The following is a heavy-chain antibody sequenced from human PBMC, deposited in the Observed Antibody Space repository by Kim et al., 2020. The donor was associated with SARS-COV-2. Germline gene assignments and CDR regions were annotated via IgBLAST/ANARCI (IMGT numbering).Heavy chain of an antibody. CDR2: ISYDGSNK. CDR1: GFTFSSYG. D-gene: IGHD3-10*01. Sequence: GGSLRLSCAASGFTFSSYGMHWVRQAPGKGLEWVAVISYDGSNKYYADSVKGRFTISRDNSKNTLYLQMNSLRAEDTAVYYCAKDRVVRGVPHNWGVYWGQGTLVTVSS. J-gene: IGHJ4*02. CDR3: AKDRVVRGVPHNWGVY. V-gene: IGHV3-30*18.